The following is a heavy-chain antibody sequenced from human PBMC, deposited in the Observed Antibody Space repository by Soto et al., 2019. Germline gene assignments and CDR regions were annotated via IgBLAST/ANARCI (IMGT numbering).Heavy chain of an antibody. J-gene: IGHJ4*02. Sequence: SETLSLTCTVSGGSISSYYWSWIRQPPGKGLEWIGYIYYSGSTNYNPSLKSRVTISVDTSKNQFSLKLSSVTAADTAVYYCARGVSYYDILTGYYFDYWGQGTLVTSPQ. CDR2: IYYSGST. D-gene: IGHD3-9*01. CDR1: GGSISSYY. CDR3: ARGVSYYDILTGYYFDY. V-gene: IGHV4-59*01.